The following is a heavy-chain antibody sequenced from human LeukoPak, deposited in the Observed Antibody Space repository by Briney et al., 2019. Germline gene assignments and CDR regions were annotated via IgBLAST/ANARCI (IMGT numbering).Heavy chain of an antibody. D-gene: IGHD3-10*01. Sequence: PSETLSLTCTVSGVSISSSSYYWGWIRQPPGQGLEWIGNIYYRESASYNPSLKSRVTISVDTSKNQFSLKLSSVTAADTAVYYCARHGDYYNSESYYHDYWGQGTLVTVSS. J-gene: IGHJ4*02. CDR3: ARHGDYYNSESYYHDY. CDR1: GVSISSSSYY. CDR2: IYYRESA. V-gene: IGHV4-39*07.